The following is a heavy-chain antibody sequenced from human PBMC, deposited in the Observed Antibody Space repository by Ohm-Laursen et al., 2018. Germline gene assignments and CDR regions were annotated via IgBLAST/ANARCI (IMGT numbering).Heavy chain of an antibody. D-gene: IGHD6-19*01. CDR1: GFTFSSYA. V-gene: IGHV3-23*01. J-gene: IGHJ4*02. CDR2: ISGSGGST. CDR3: AKDLEAGEDY. Sequence: SLRLSCTAPGFTFSSYAMSWVRQAPGKGLEWVSGISGSGGSTYYADSVKGRFTISRDNSKNTLYLQMNSLRAEDTAVYYCAKDLEAGEDYWGQGTLVTVSS.